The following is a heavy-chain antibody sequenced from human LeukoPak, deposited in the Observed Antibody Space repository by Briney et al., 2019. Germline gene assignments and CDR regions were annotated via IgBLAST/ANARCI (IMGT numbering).Heavy chain of an antibody. CDR2: TYYRSKRYN. V-gene: IGHV6-1*01. CDR3: ARGVGATTIYYYYYMDV. D-gene: IGHD1-26*01. J-gene: IGHJ6*03. CDR1: GDTISSNSAA. Sequence: SQTLSLTCAISGDTISSNSAAWHWIRQPPSRGLEWLGRTYYRSKRYNDYAVPVKIRITINPDTSKNQFSLQLNSVTPEDTAVYYCARGVGATTIYYYYYMDVWGKGTTVTISS.